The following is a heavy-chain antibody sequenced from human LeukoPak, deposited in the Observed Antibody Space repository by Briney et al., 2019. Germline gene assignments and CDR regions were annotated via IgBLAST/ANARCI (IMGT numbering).Heavy chain of an antibody. CDR2: ISYDGSNK. Sequence: GKSLRLSCAASGFTFSSYAMHWVRQAPGKGLEWVAVISYDGSNKYYADSVKGRFTISRDNSKNTLYLQMNSLRAEDTAVYYCARDGIAVAGRWSWFDPWGQGTLVTVSS. CDR3: ARDGIAVAGRWSWFDP. D-gene: IGHD6-19*01. CDR1: GFTFSSYA. J-gene: IGHJ5*02. V-gene: IGHV3-30-3*01.